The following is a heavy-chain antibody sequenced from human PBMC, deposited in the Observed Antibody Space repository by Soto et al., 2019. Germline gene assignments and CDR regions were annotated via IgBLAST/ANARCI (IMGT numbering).Heavy chain of an antibody. D-gene: IGHD6-13*01. CDR2: ISYDGSNK. Sequence: GGSLRLSCAASGFTFSSYAMHWVRQAPGKGLEWVAVISYDGSNKYYADSVKGRFTISRDNSKNTLYLQMNSLRAEDTAVYYCARDDGRVGEQQLGIYWGQGTLVTVSS. CDR1: GFTFSSYA. V-gene: IGHV3-30-3*01. CDR3: ARDDGRVGEQQLGIY. J-gene: IGHJ4*02.